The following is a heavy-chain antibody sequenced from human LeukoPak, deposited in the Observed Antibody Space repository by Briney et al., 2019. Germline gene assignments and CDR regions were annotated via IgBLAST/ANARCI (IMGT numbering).Heavy chain of an antibody. CDR1: GFAVSSNY. D-gene: IGHD3-16*01. Sequence: GGSLRLSCAASGFAVSSNYMSWVRQAPGEGLEWVSVIYAGGNTYYADSVKGRFTISRDNSKNTLYLQMNNLGAEDTAVYYCATGADYDYLDLYYWGQGTLVTVSS. J-gene: IGHJ4*02. V-gene: IGHV3-53*01. CDR2: IYAGGNT. CDR3: ATGADYDYLDLYY.